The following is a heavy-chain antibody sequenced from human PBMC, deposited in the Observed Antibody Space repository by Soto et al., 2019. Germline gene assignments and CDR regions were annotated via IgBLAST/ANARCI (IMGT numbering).Heavy chain of an antibody. CDR3: ASPAASGLF. J-gene: IGHJ4*02. CDR2: ITPIFGTA. D-gene: IGHD6-13*01. Sequence: ASVKVSCKASGGTFSTYAFNWVRQAPGQGLEWMGAITPIFGTANYAQKFQDRVSISADESTSTVYMELNSLRYDDTAVYYCASPAASGLFWRQGRLVTVSS. CDR1: GGTFSTYA. V-gene: IGHV1-69*13.